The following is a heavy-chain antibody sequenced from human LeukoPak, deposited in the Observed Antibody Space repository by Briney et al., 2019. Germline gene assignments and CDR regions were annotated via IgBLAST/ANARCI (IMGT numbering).Heavy chain of an antibody. V-gene: IGHV3-74*01. CDR3: AKVIYKGYCSGGSCYTEDY. Sequence: PGGSLRLSCAASGFTFSSYWMHWVRQAPGKGLVWVSRINSDGSSTSYADSVKGRFTISRDNAKNTLYLQMNSLRAEDTAVYYCAKVIYKGYCSGGSCYTEDYWGQGTLVTVSS. CDR2: INSDGSST. D-gene: IGHD2-15*01. J-gene: IGHJ4*02. CDR1: GFTFSSYW.